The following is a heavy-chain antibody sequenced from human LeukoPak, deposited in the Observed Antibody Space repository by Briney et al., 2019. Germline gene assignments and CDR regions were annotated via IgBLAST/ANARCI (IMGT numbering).Heavy chain of an antibody. V-gene: IGHV3-9*01. D-gene: IGHD3-10*01. J-gene: IGHJ4*02. Sequence: GGSLRLSCAASGFTFDDYAMHWVRQAPGKGLEWVSGITWNSDNIEYADSVKGRFTISRDNAKNSLYLQMNSLRAEDTALYYCVKDRVWFGELLNPLFDNWGQGTRVTVSS. CDR3: VKDRVWFGELLNPLFDN. CDR1: GFTFDDYA. CDR2: ITWNSDNI.